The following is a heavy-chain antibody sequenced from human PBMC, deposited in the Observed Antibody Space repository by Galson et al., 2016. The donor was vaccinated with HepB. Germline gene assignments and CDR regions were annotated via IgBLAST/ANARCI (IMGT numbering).Heavy chain of an antibody. CDR2: IKSKTDGGTT. D-gene: IGHD3-3*01. CDR1: GFTFSNAW. V-gene: IGHV3-15*01. Sequence: SLRLSCAASGFTFSNAWMSWVRQAPGKGLEWVGRIKSKTDGGTTDYAAPVKDRFTISRDDSKNTLYLQMNSLKTEDTAVYFCTRRRSGYFDYWGQGTLVTVSS. J-gene: IGHJ4*02. CDR3: TRRRSGYFDY.